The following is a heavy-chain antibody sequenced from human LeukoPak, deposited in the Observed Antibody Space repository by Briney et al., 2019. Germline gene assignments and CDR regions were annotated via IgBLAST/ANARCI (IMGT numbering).Heavy chain of an antibody. Sequence: PGRSLRLSCAASGFTFSSYGMHWVRQAPGKGLEWVAVISYDGSNKYYADSVKGRFTISRDNSKNTLYPQMNSLRAEDTAVYYCATQRPFDWFGTPVAFDIWGQGTMVTVPS. CDR1: GFTFSSYG. CDR2: ISYDGSNK. V-gene: IGHV3-30*03. J-gene: IGHJ3*02. CDR3: ATQRPFDWFGTPVAFDI. D-gene: IGHD3-9*01.